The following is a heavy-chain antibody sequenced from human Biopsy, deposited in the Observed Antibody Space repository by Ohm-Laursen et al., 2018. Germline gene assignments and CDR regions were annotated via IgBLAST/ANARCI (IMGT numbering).Heavy chain of an antibody. J-gene: IGHJ4*02. Sequence: VSSVKVSCKSSGYNFTDFYLHWVRQAPGQGLEWLGWINPDTGGTKYAQKFQGRVAMTRDTSISTAYLDLSSLGSEDTAVYYCAGEKPFGASWGYWGQGTLVTVSS. D-gene: IGHD6-13*01. CDR2: INPDTGGT. CDR3: AGEKPFGASWGY. V-gene: IGHV1-2*02. CDR1: GYNFTDFY.